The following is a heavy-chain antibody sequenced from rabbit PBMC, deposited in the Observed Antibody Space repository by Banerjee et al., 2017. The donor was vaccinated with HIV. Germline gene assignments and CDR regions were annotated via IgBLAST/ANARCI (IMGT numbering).Heavy chain of an antibody. Sequence: QEQLEESGGDLVQPEGSLTLTCKASGFDLSSYYFISWVRQAPGKGLEWIGCIYTNSSGNTYYATWARGRFTISKTSSTTVTLQMTSLTAADTATYFCARGNPQEYTFDFWGPGTLVTVS. J-gene: IGHJ4*01. D-gene: IGHD5-1*01. CDR1: GFDLSSYYF. V-gene: IGHV1S45*01. CDR2: IYTNSSGNT. CDR3: ARGNPQEYTFDF.